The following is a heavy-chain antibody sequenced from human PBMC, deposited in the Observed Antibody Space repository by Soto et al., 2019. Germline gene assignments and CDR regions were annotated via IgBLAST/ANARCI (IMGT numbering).Heavy chain of an antibody. J-gene: IGHJ1*01. CDR1: GYTLTESS. CDR2: FDPEDGET. V-gene: IGHV1-24*01. D-gene: IGHD5-12*01. Sequence: ASVKGSCKVSGYTLTESSIHWVRQAPGKGLEWMGGFDPEDGETIYAQKFQGRVTMTEDTSTDTAYMELNSLRSEDTAVYYCSTCLCYDNRGPQAFRGQRTLVTVSS. CDR3: STCLCYDNRGPQAF.